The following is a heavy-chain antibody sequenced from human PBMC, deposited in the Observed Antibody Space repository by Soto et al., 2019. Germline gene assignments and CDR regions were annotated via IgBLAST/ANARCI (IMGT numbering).Heavy chain of an antibody. J-gene: IGHJ6*03. V-gene: IGHV4-59*08. D-gene: IGHD2-15*01. Sequence: ASETLSLTCTVSGGSICSYYWSWIRQPPGKGLEWIGYIYYSGSTNYNPSLKSRVTISVGTSKNQFSLKLSSVTAADTAVYYCASRYCSGGSCQQPSYYYYYYMDVWGKGTTVTVSS. CDR1: GGSICSYY. CDR3: ASRYCSGGSCQQPSYYYYYYMDV. CDR2: IYYSGST.